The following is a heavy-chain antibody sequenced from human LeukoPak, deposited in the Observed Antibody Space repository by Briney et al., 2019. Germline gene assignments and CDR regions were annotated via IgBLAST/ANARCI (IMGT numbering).Heavy chain of an antibody. V-gene: IGHV4-59*01. D-gene: IGHD5-12*01. CDR3: ASRGSGYRYFQH. CDR1: GGSISSYY. Sequence: SETLSLTWTVSGGSISSYYWSWIRQPPGKGLEWIGYIYYSGSTDYNPSLKSRVTISVDTSKNQFSLKLSSVTAADTAVYYCASRGSGYRYFQHWGQGTLVTVSS. J-gene: IGHJ1*01. CDR2: IYYSGST.